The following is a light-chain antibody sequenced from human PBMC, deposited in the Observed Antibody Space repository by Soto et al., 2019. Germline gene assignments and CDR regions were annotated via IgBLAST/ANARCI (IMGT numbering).Light chain of an antibody. Sequence: EIVLTQSPGTLSLSPGERATLSCRASQSVSSNYLAWYQRKPGRAPRLLIYGASNRATGIPNRFSGSGSGTDLTLTITRLEPEDFVVYYCQQYGSSPPTFGQGTKVEI. CDR1: QSVSSNY. CDR3: QQYGSSPPT. V-gene: IGKV3-20*01. J-gene: IGKJ1*01. CDR2: GAS.